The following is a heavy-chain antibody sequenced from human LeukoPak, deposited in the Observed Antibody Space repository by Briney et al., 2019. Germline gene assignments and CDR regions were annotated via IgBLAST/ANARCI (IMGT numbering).Heavy chain of an antibody. CDR2: ISRSNIYK. Sequence: GGSLRLSCAASGFTFSSYTMNWVRLAPGKGLEWVSSISRSNIYKYYADSVKGRFTISRDNAKNSLYLQMNSLRAEDTAVYYCANSRYDSSGFYGIIGYWGQGTLVTVSS. V-gene: IGHV3-21*01. CDR3: ANSRYDSSGFYGIIGY. CDR1: GFTFSSYT. J-gene: IGHJ4*02. D-gene: IGHD3-22*01.